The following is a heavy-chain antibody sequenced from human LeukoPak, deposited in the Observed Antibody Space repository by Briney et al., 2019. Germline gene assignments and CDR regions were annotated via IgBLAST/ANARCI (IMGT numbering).Heavy chain of an antibody. Sequence: GRSLRLSCAAPGFAFNSYAMSWVRQAPGKGLEWVSAMSHGGATIYYADSVKGRFVISRDNSKNILYLQMNSLRAEDTALYYCAKDRTYYGSGSYDAFDVWGQGTMVAVSS. D-gene: IGHD3-10*01. CDR2: MSHGGATI. CDR1: GFAFNSYA. J-gene: IGHJ3*01. V-gene: IGHV3-23*01. CDR3: AKDRTYYGSGSYDAFDV.